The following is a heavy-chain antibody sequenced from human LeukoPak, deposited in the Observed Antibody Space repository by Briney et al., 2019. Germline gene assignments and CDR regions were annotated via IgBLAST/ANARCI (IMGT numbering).Heavy chain of an antibody. V-gene: IGHV3-30*15. Sequence: GGSLRLSCAASGFTFSSYAMHWVRQAPGKGLEWVAVISYDGSNKYYADSVKGRFTISRDNSKNTLYLQMSSLRAEDTAVYYCARDAGELPAYIDYWGQGTLVTVSS. J-gene: IGHJ4*02. CDR3: ARDAGELPAYIDY. D-gene: IGHD1-26*01. CDR1: GFTFSSYA. CDR2: ISYDGSNK.